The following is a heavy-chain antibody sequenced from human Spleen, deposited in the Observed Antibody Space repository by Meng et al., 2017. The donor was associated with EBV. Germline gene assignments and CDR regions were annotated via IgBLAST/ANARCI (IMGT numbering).Heavy chain of an antibody. V-gene: IGHV1-3*04. D-gene: IGHD2-8*02. J-gene: IGHJ4*02. CDR3: ATGGRPLWSH. Sequence: HVQLLQSGAEVKQPGASVHVSCKASGYTFSGAATHWLRQAPGQRPEWIGWINTANGNTKYSQKFQGRVSITRDRSATTTNMELSSLTSEDTAVYYCATGGRPLWSHWGQGTLVTVSS. CDR2: INTANGNT. CDR1: GYTFSGAA.